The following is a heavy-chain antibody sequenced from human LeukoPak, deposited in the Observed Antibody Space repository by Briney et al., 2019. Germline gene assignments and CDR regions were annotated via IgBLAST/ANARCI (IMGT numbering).Heavy chain of an antibody. Sequence: GGSLRLSCAASGFAFSSYTMNWVRQAPGKGLEWVSSISTTGTYIYYADSVKGRFTISRDNAKNSLYLQMNSLRAEDTAVYYCARDLDCSSTSCTGSFGYWGQGTLVTVSS. J-gene: IGHJ4*02. CDR2: ISTTGTYI. CDR1: GFAFSSYT. V-gene: IGHV3-21*01. D-gene: IGHD2-2*01. CDR3: ARDLDCSSTSCTGSFGY.